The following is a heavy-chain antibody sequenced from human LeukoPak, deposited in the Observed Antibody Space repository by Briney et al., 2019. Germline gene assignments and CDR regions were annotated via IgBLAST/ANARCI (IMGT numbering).Heavy chain of an antibody. CDR3: ARDGTSTDDY. CDR1: GYTFSNFG. D-gene: IGHD2-2*01. V-gene: IGHV1-18*01. Sequence: ASVRVSCKTSGYTFSNFGINWVRQAPGQGLEWMGWISGNNDNPNYGQKFQGRFAVTSDSSTTTAYMELRNLTFDDTAVYYCARDGTSTDDYWGQGTLVTVSS. J-gene: IGHJ4*02. CDR2: ISGNNDNP.